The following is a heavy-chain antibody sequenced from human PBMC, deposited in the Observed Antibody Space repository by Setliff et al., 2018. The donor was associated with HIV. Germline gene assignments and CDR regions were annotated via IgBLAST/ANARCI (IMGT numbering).Heavy chain of an antibody. CDR2: IYSDGST. D-gene: IGHD3-9*01. J-gene: IGHJ4*02. V-gene: IGHV4-4*07. Sequence: SETLSLTCTVSGQFISDGYYWNWIRQPAGKGLEWIGRIYSDGSTNYNPSLKSRVTMSVDTSKNQFSLKLSSVTAADTAVYYCARYVSDWFYIDSWGQGTLVTVSS. CDR3: ARYVSDWFYIDS. CDR1: GQFISDGYY.